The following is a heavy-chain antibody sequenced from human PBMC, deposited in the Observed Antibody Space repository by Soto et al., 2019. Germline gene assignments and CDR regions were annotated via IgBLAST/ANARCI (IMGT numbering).Heavy chain of an antibody. CDR3: QRGRKGFSSRCYVD. CDR1: GGSFSIYY. J-gene: IGHJ4*02. CDR2: ISESRGK. Sequence: PAETLSLTSAVYGGSFSIYYLTWIRQPPGKGLEWVGEISESRGKDHNPSPRRRVTISLDSPKSQLSLKLSSVTAADTGVYYCQRGRKGFSSRCYVDWGQGTLVTVSS. V-gene: IGHV4-34*01. D-gene: IGHD6-13*01.